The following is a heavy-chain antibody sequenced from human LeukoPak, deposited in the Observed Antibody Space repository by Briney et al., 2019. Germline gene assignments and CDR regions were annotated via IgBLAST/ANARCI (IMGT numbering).Heavy chain of an antibody. CDR3: ARDLRIAAAGNPSDWFDP. D-gene: IGHD6-13*01. J-gene: IGHJ5*02. CDR1: GGTFSSYA. CDR2: IIPIFGTA. V-gene: IGHV1-69*13. Sequence: SVKVSCKASGGTFSSYAISWVRQAPGQGLEWMGGIIPIFGTANYAQKFQGRVTITADESTSTAYMELGSLRSEDTAVYYCARDLRIAAAGNPSDWFDPWGQGTLVTVSS.